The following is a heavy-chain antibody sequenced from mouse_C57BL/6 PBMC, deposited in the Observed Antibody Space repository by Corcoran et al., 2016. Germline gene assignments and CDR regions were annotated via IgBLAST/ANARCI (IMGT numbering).Heavy chain of an antibody. D-gene: IGHD1-1*01. CDR3: ASGVGYFDV. V-gene: IGHV1-76*01. Sequence: QVQLKQSGAELVRPGASVKLSCKASGYTFTDYYINWVKQRPGQGLEWIARIYPGSGNTYYNEKFKGKATLTAEKSSSTAYMQLSSLTSEDSAVYFCASGVGYFDVWGTGTTVTVSS. CDR1: GYTFTDYY. CDR2: IYPGSGNT. J-gene: IGHJ1*03.